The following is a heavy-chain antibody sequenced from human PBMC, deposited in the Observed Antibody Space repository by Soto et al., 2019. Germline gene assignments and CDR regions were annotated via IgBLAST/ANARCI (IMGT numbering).Heavy chain of an antibody. CDR2: IIPIFGTA. J-gene: IGHJ4*02. CDR3: ASRTGYPPVGYFDY. CDR1: GGTFSSYA. D-gene: IGHD3-9*01. V-gene: IGHV1-69*01. Sequence: QVQLVQSGAEVKKPGSSVKVSCKASGGTFSSYAISWVRQAPGQGLEWMGGIIPIFGTANYAQKFQGRVTITADESTSTAYMELSSLRSADTAVYYCASRTGYPPVGYFDYWGKGTLVTVSS.